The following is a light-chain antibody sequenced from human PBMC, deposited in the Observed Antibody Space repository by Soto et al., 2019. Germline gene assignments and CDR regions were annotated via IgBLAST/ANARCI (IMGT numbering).Light chain of an antibody. V-gene: IGKV1-39*01. CDR3: LPTYDSPYS. CDR1: QYINTF. CDR2: AVT. Sequence: DIQMTQSPSSLSASVGDRVTITCRASQYINTFLNWYQQKPGKAPKLLIYAVTNLHSGVPSRFIVGGSATEFTLTISSLQSEDVATYYCLPTYDSPYSFGHGTKLEI. J-gene: IGKJ2*03.